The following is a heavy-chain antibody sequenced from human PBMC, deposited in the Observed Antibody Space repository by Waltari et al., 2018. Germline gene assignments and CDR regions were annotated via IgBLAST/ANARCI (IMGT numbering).Heavy chain of an antibody. D-gene: IGHD6-19*01. Sequence: EVQLVESGGGLVQPGGSLRLSCAASGFTFSSYWMHWVRQAPGKGLVWVSRINTDGSSTSDAESGKGRFTISRDNAKNTLYLQLNSLRAEDTAVYYCARVESSGWYVSYYYYYMDVWGKGTTVTVSS. J-gene: IGHJ6*03. CDR2: INTDGSST. CDR1: GFTFSSYW. V-gene: IGHV3-74*01. CDR3: ARVESSGWYVSYYYYYMDV.